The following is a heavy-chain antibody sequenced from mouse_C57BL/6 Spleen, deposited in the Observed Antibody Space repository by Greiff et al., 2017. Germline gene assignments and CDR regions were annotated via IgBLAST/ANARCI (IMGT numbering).Heavy chain of an antibody. J-gene: IGHJ2*01. V-gene: IGHV1-80*01. CDR3: ARKGSYYGSSQTGFDY. Sequence: QVQLQQSGAELVKPGASVKISCKASGYAFSSYWMNWVKQRPGKGLEWIGQIYPGDGDTNYNGKFKGKATLTADKSSSTAYMQLRSLTSEDSAVYFFARKGSYYGSSQTGFDYWGQGTTLTVSS. CDR1: GYAFSSYW. D-gene: IGHD1-1*01. CDR2: IYPGDGDT.